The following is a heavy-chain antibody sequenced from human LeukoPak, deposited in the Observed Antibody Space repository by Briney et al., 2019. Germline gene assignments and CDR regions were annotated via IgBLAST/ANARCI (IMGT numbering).Heavy chain of an antibody. J-gene: IGHJ4*02. Sequence: GASVKVSCKASGYTFTSYFMHWVRQAPGQGLEWMGIINPSGGSTSYAQKFQGRVTMTRDTSTSTVYMELRSLRSDDTAVYYCARASYCSSGSCYSLYWGQGTLVTVSS. D-gene: IGHD2-15*01. CDR2: INPSGGST. V-gene: IGHV1-46*01. CDR3: ARASYCSSGSCYSLY. CDR1: GYTFTSYF.